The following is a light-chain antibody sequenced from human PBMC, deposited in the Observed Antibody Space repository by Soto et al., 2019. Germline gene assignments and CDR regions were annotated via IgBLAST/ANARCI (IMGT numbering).Light chain of an antibody. CDR1: QYMSDW. J-gene: IGKJ1*01. V-gene: IGKV1-5*03. Sequence: DIQMTQSPSTLSASIGDRVTITCRASQYMSDWLAWYQQKPGKVPKLLISKASYLESWLPLRFSGSGSGREFILTISSLQPDDFATYYCQQYSSYPWTFGQGTKVEVK. CDR3: QQYSSYPWT. CDR2: KAS.